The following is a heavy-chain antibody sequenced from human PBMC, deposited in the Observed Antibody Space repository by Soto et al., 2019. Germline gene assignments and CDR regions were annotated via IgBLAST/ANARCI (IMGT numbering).Heavy chain of an antibody. V-gene: IGHV4-59*01. J-gene: IGHJ5*02. CDR3: ARVRTTTYYDILTGYYKDYVDWFDP. Sequence: SETLSLTCTVSGGSISSYYWSWIRQPPGKGLEWIGYNYYSGSTNYNPSLKSRVTISVDTSKNQFSLKLSSVTAADTAVYYCARVRTTTYYDILTGYYKDYVDWFDPWGQGTLVTV. CDR1: GGSISSYY. D-gene: IGHD3-9*01. CDR2: NYYSGST.